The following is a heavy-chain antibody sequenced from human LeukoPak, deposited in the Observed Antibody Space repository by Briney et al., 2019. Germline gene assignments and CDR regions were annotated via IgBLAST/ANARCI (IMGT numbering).Heavy chain of an antibody. J-gene: IGHJ3*02. CDR1: GFTFKDYA. CDR3: AKAASSGYYGDAFDI. Sequence: PGGSLRLSCAASGFTFKDYAMHWVRQAPGKGLEWVSGITWNSRDIGYADSVKGRFTISRDNAKNSLYLQMSSLSAEDTALYYCAKAASSGYYGDAFDIWGQGTMVTVSS. D-gene: IGHD3-22*01. CDR2: ITWNSRDI. V-gene: IGHV3-9*01.